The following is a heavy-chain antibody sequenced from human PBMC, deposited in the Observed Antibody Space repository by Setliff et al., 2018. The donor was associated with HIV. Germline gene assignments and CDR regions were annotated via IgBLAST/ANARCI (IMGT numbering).Heavy chain of an antibody. CDR3: AREGQLGGGGGLDY. CDR1: GYSISSGYY. J-gene: IGHJ4*02. V-gene: IGHV4-38-2*02. Sequence: SETLSLTCAVSGYSISSGYYWGWIRQPPGKGLEWIGSIYHSGSTYYNPSLKSRVTISVDTSKNQFSLKLSSVTAADTAVYYCAREGQLGGGGGLDYWGQGARVTVS. D-gene: IGHD6-6*01. CDR2: IYHSGST.